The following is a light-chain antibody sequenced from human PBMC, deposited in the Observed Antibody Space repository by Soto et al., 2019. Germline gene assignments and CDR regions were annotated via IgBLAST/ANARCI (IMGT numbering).Light chain of an antibody. V-gene: IGKV3-20*01. CDR1: QSVNRSY. CDR3: QQYDNSPIT. J-gene: IGKJ5*01. Sequence: EIVLTPSPGTLSLSPGERATLSCRASQSVNRSYLAWYQQKPGQAPRLLIYGASSRATGIPDRFSGSGSGTDFTLTISGLDPEDFAVYYCQQYDNSPITFGQGTRLEIK. CDR2: GAS.